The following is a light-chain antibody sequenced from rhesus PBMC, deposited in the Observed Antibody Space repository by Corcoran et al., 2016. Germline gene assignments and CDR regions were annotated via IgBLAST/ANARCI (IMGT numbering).Light chain of an antibody. CDR1: QSVSSR. Sequence: EIVMTQSPATLSLSPGERATLSCRASQSVSSRLAWYQQKPGQAPRLLIYDASGRVTGIPDRFSGSGVGTGLHLTSSSLEPEDVAVYFWQQESYWMDSFGPGTKVEIK. CDR2: DAS. J-gene: IGKJ2*01. CDR3: QQESYWMDS. V-gene: IGKV3-17*02.